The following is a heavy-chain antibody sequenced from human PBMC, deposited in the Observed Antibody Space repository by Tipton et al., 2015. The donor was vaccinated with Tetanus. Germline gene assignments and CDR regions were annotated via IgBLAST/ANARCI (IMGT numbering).Heavy chain of an antibody. V-gene: IGHV4-61*01. D-gene: IGHD6-19*01. CDR2: YFYRGNT. Sequence: TLSLTCTVSGGSVTRGSYYWNWIRQPPGKGLEWIGYYFYRGNTNYLPSLKSRVAISVDTTKNQVSLQLNSVTAADSAVYFCARHSGLFNFYSGVDVWGQGTTVTVSS. J-gene: IGHJ6*02. CDR1: GGSVTRGSYY. CDR3: ARHSGLFNFYSGVDV.